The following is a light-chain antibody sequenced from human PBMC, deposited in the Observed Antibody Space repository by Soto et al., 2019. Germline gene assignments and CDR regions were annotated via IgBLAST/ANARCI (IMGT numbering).Light chain of an antibody. CDR1: QSISSY. J-gene: IGKJ4*02. CDR3: QPSYSTPIS. V-gene: IGKV1-39*01. CDR2: AAS. Sequence: DIQMTQSPSSLSASVGDRVTITCRASQSISSYLNWYQQKPGKAPKVLIYAASSLQSGVPSRFSGSGSGRDFTLTMSSRQPEDFATYYCQPSYSTPISFGGGTKVEIK.